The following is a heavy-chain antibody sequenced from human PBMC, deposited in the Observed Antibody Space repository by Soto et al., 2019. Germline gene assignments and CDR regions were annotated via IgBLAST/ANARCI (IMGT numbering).Heavy chain of an antibody. CDR2: ISYDGSNK. D-gene: IGHD5-18*01. J-gene: IGHJ4*02. V-gene: IGHV3-30-3*01. Sequence: GGSLRLSCAASGFTFSSYAMHWVRQAPGKGLEWVAVISYDGSNKYYADSVKGRFTISRDNSKNTLYLQMNSLRAEDTAVYYCARDVDTKTLFDYWGQGTLVTVLL. CDR1: GFTFSSYA. CDR3: ARDVDTKTLFDY.